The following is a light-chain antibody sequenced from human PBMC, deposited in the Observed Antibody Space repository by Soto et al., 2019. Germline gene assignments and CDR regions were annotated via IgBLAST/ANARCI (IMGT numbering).Light chain of an antibody. Sequence: DIQMTQSPPSLSASVGDRITITCRARQSIATYLNWYQQKPGEAPKLLVYAASSLQSGVSSRFSGGASGTDFTLTVSSLQPEDFATYYCQQSYGTPWTFGQGTKVEIK. V-gene: IGKV1-39*01. CDR3: QQSYGTPWT. CDR1: QSIATY. CDR2: AAS. J-gene: IGKJ1*01.